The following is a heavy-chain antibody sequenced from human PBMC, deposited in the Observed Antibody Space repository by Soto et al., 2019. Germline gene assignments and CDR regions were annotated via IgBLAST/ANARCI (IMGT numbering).Heavy chain of an antibody. J-gene: IGHJ3*02. Sequence: GGSLRLSCAASGFTFSNYAMSWVRQAPGKGLEWVSGIKGSGDNTYYADSVKGRFTISRDNSNNMLHLQMNSLRDEDTAVYYCAKCWAVSASTPAFDIWGQGTMVTVSS. D-gene: IGHD2-2*01. V-gene: IGHV3-23*01. CDR2: IKGSGDNT. CDR3: AKCWAVSASTPAFDI. CDR1: GFTFSNYA.